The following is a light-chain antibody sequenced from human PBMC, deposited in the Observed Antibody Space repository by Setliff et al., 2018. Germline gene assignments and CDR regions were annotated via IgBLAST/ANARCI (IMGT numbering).Light chain of an antibody. CDR1: SSDIASYNY. CDR2: DVS. Sequence: QSVLAQPAAVSRSPGQSITISCTGTSSDIASYNYVSWYQQYPGKAPQLLIYDVSMRPSGVSDRFSGSKSGDTASLTISGLRAEDEADYYCSSYTSRSTYVFGTGTKVTVL. V-gene: IGLV2-14*01. CDR3: SSYTSRSTYV. J-gene: IGLJ1*01.